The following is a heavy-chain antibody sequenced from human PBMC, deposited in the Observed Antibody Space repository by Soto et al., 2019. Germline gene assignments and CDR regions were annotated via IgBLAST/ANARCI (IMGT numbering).Heavy chain of an antibody. D-gene: IGHD3-22*01. CDR3: ARGLDYDSSVYYLDS. V-gene: IGHV3-33*05. Sequence: QVQLVESGGGVVQPGRSLRLSCAASGFTFSTYGMHWVRQAPGKVLEWVAFIQYHVINKDYADSVKGRFTISRDHSRNTRSLQMNSRRAEDTAFYYCARGLDYDSSVYYLDSCGQGALVTVSS. J-gene: IGHJ5*01. CDR2: IQYHVINK. CDR1: GFTFSTYG.